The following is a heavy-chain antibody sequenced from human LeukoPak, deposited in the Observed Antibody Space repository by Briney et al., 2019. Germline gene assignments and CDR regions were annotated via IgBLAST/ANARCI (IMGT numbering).Heavy chain of an antibody. Sequence: SVKVSXKASGGTFSSYAISWVRQAPGQGLEWMGGIIPIFGTANYAQKLHGRVAITTDASTSTAYMALRRLRCEDTAVYYCAGDGGGGSGWYKGFDYWGQGTLVTVSS. CDR1: GGTFSSYA. J-gene: IGHJ4*02. CDR3: AGDGGGGSGWYKGFDY. CDR2: IIPIFGTA. D-gene: IGHD6-19*01. V-gene: IGHV1-69*05.